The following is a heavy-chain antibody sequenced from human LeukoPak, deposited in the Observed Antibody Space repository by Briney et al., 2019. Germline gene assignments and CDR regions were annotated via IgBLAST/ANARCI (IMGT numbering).Heavy chain of an antibody. D-gene: IGHD3-3*01. Sequence: SETLSLTCAVYGGSFSGYYWSWIRQPPGKGLEWIGEIYHSGSTNYNPSLKSRVTISVDKSKNQFSLKLSSVTAADTAVYYCARLRFLEWLPKELRGYFDYWGQGTLVTVSS. CDR2: IYHSGST. J-gene: IGHJ4*02. V-gene: IGHV4-34*01. CDR3: ARLRFLEWLPKELRGYFDY. CDR1: GGSFSGYY.